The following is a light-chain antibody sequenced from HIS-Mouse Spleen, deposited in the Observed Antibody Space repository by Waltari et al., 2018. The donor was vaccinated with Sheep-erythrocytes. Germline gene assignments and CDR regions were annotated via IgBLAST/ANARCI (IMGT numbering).Light chain of an antibody. CDR1: SSDVGDYNY. CDR2: EVS. J-gene: IGLJ3*02. CDR3: SSYAGSNNWV. V-gene: IGLV2-8*01. Sequence: QSALTQPPSASGSPGQSVTISCTGTSSDVGDYNYVSWYQQHPGNAPKLMIYEVSKRPSGVHDRFSGSKSGNTASLTVSGLQAEDEADYYCSSYAGSNNWVFGGGTKLTVL.